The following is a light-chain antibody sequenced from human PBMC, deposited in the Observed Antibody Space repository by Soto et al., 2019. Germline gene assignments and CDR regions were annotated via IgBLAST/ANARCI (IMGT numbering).Light chain of an antibody. V-gene: IGLV2-23*02. CDR1: SSDVGSYNL. Sequence: QSALTQSASVSGSPGQSITISCTGTSSDVGSYNLVSWYQQHPGKAPKLMIYEVSKRPSGVSSRFSGSKSGNTASLTISGLQAEDEADYYCCSYAGTRTYVGFGGGTKRTVL. CDR2: EVS. J-gene: IGLJ2*01. CDR3: CSYAGTRTYVG.